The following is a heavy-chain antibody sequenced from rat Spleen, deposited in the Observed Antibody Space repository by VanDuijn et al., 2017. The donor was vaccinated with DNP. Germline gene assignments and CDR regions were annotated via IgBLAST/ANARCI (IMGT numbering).Heavy chain of an antibody. D-gene: IGHD4-3*01. Sequence: QVQLKESGPGLVQPSQTLSLTCTVSGFSLTSYTVSWVRQPPGKGLEWIAAISSAGRTYYNSALKSRLSISRDTSKSQLFLKMNSLQTEDTAIYFCTRTGSYKSGFYLDYWGQGVMVTVST. CDR1: GFSLTSYT. CDR3: TRTGSYKSGFYLDY. V-gene: IGHV2-6*01. CDR2: ISSAGRT. J-gene: IGHJ2*01.